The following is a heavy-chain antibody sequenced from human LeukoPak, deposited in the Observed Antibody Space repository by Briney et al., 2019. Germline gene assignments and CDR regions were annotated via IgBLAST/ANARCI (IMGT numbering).Heavy chain of an antibody. CDR1: GGSISSYY. CDR2: IYYSGST. Sequence: PSETLSLTCTVSGGSISSYYWSWIRQPPGKGLEWIGYIYYSGSTNYNPSLKSRVTISVDTSRNQFSLKLSSVTAADTAVYYCACGSNSWYNWFDPWGQGNLVTVSS. D-gene: IGHD2-2*01. J-gene: IGHJ5*02. CDR3: ACGSNSWYNWFDP. V-gene: IGHV4-59*12.